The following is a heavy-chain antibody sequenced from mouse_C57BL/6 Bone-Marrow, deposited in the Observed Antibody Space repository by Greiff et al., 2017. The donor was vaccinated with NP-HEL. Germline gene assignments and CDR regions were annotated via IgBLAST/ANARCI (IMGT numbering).Heavy chain of an antibody. CDR3: TRTEGAMDY. J-gene: IGHJ4*01. CDR2: ISSGGDYI. V-gene: IGHV5-9-1*02. CDR1: GFTFSSYA. Sequence: EVKVVESGEGLVKPGGSLKLSCAASGFTFSSYAMSWVRPTPEKRLEWVAYISSGGDYIYYADTVKGRFTISRDNARNTLYLQMSSLKSEDTAMYYCTRTEGAMDYWGQGTSVTVSS.